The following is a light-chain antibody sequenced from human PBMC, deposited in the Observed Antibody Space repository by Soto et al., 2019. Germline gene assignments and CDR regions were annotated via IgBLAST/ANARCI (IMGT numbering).Light chain of an antibody. Sequence: QSVLTQPASVSGSPGQSITISCTGTSSDVGGYNYVSWYQQHPGKAPKLMIYGVTTRPSGVSSRFSGSRSGNTASLTISGLQAEDEAEYFCNSYTSSSTVVFGTGTKLTVL. CDR3: NSYTSSSTVV. CDR1: SSDVGGYNY. J-gene: IGLJ1*01. CDR2: GVT. V-gene: IGLV2-14*01.